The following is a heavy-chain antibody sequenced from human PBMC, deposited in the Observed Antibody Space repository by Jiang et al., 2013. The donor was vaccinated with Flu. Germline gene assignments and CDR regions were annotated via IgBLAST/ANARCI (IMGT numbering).Heavy chain of an antibody. CDR1: GYNFANYW. J-gene: IGHJ4*02. Sequence: GAEVKKPGESLKISCKGFGYNFANYWIAWVRQMPGKGLEWMGIIYPDDSDTRYSPSFQGHVTISADKSISTAYLQWSSLKASDTAMYYCARLGGSRLSLEPRYDYWGQGTLVTVSS. V-gene: IGHV5-51*01. CDR3: ARLGGSRLSLEPRYDY. CDR2: IYPDDSDT. D-gene: IGHD1-1*01.